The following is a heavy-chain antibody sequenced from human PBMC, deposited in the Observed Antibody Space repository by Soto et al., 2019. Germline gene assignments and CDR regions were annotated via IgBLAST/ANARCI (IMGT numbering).Heavy chain of an antibody. Sequence: GAAVKVSCKASGGTFSSYAIRWVRQAPGRGLEWMGGIIPIFGTANYAQKFQGRVTITADESTSTAYMELSSLRSEDTAVYYCARGGLRYFDQGNWFDPWGQGTLVTVSS. CDR2: IIPIFGTA. CDR3: ARGGLRYFDQGNWFDP. D-gene: IGHD3-9*01. CDR1: GGTFSSYA. V-gene: IGHV1-69*13. J-gene: IGHJ5*02.